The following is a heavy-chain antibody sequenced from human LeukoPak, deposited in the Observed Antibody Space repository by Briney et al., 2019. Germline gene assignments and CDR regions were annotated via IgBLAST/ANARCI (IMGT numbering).Heavy chain of an antibody. D-gene: IGHD1-26*01. J-gene: IGHJ4*02. CDR2: INPNSGGT. V-gene: IGHV1-2*02. CDR1: GYTFTGYY. CDR3: ARLEANRWELPDY. Sequence: ASVKVSCKASGYTFTGYYMHWVRQAPGQGLEWMGWINPNSGGTNYAQKFQGRVTMTRDTSISTAYMELRSLRSDDTAVYYCARLEANRWELPDYWGQGTLVTVSS.